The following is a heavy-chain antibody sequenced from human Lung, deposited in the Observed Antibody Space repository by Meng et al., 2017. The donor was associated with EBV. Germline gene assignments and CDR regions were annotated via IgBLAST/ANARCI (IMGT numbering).Heavy chain of an antibody. Sequence: QVQLQQSGPGLVKPSQTLSLPCVISGDRVSSSSAAWTWIRQSPSRGLEWLGRTYYRSKWYNDYAVFVKSRITINPDTSKNQFSLQLNSVTPEDTAVYYCARGATSVFDLWGQEPWSPSPQ. V-gene: IGHV6-1*01. CDR2: TYYRSKWYN. CDR3: ARGATSVFDL. CDR1: GDRVSSSSAA. J-gene: IGHJ5*02.